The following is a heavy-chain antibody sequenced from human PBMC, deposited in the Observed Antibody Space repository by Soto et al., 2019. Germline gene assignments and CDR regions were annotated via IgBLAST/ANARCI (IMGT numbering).Heavy chain of an antibody. CDR1: GFTFSSYA. CDR3: AKEPRMVGASYCDY. V-gene: IGHV3-23*01. Sequence: VQLLESGGGLVQPGGSLRLSCAASGFTFSSYAISWVRQAPGKGLEWVSAISGSGDGTYYADSVKGRFTISRDNSKNTLYLQMNSLGAEDTAVYYWAKEPRMVGASYCDYWGQGTLVTVSS. D-gene: IGHD1-26*01. J-gene: IGHJ4*02. CDR2: ISGSGDGT.